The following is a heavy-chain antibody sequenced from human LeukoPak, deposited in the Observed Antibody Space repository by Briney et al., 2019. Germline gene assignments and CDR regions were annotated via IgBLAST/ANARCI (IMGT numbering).Heavy chain of an antibody. Sequence: GASVKVSCKASGGTFSSYAISWVRQAPGQGLEWMGGIIPIFGTANYAQKFQGRVTITADESTSTAYMELSSLRSEDTAVYYCARVPVVVARRGYYYYGMDVWGKGTTVTVSS. D-gene: IGHD1-26*01. J-gene: IGHJ6*04. CDR1: GGTFSSYA. CDR2: IIPIFGTA. CDR3: ARVPVVVARRGYYYYGMDV. V-gene: IGHV1-69*13.